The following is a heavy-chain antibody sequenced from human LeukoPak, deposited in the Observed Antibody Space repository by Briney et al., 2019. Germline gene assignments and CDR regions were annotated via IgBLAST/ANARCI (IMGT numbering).Heavy chain of an antibody. CDR1: GFTFSSYW. V-gene: IGHV3-7*01. CDR3: AMNTNGYNLYFYMDV. J-gene: IGHJ6*03. D-gene: IGHD5-24*01. Sequence: PGGSLRLSCAASGFTFSSYWTSWVRQAPGKGLEWLANIKQDGGEKYYVDSVKGRFTISRDNAKNSLFLQMNSLRAEDTAVYYCAMNTNGYNLYFYMDVWGKGTTVTISS. CDR2: IKQDGGEK.